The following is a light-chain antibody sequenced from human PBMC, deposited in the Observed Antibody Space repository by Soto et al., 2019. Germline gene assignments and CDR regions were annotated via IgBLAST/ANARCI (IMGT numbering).Light chain of an antibody. V-gene: IGKV3-20*01. CDR3: QQYGSSPPMYT. CDR1: QSVSSSY. Sequence: EIVLTQSPGTLSLSPGERATLSCRASQSVSSSYLAWYQQKPGQAPRHLIDGASSRATGIPDRFSGSGSGTDFTLTISRLEPEDFAVYYCQQYGSSPPMYTFGQGTKREI. CDR2: GAS. J-gene: IGKJ2*01.